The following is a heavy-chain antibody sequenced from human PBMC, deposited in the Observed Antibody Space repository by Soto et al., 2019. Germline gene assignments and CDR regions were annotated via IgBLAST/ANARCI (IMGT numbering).Heavy chain of an antibody. Sequence: GGSLRLSCAASGFTFSSYAMHWVRQAPGKGLEWVAVISYDGSNKYYADSVKGRFTISRDNSKNTLYLQMNSLRAEDTAVYYCARGLLYYDFWSGYFDYWGQGTLVTVSS. CDR2: ISYDGSNK. CDR3: ARGLLYYDFWSGYFDY. J-gene: IGHJ4*02. CDR1: GFTFSSYA. V-gene: IGHV3-30-3*01. D-gene: IGHD3-3*01.